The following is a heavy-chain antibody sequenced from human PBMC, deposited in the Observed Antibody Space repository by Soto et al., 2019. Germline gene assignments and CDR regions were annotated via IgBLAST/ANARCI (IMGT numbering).Heavy chain of an antibody. Sequence: QVQLVQSGAEVKRPGASVRVSCKASGYTFSNYGVTWVRQAPGQGLEWMGWISAYNGNTNIAQKFQGRITMTTDTSTSTAYMERRSLRSDDTAVYYCARSHGDHAGYWGQGTLVTVSS. V-gene: IGHV1-18*01. CDR1: GYTFSNYG. D-gene: IGHD4-17*01. CDR2: ISAYNGNT. J-gene: IGHJ4*02. CDR3: ARSHGDHAGY.